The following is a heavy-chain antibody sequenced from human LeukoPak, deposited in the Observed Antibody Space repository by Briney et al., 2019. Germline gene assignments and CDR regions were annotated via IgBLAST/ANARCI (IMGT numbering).Heavy chain of an antibody. CDR1: GFTFSSYG. Sequence: GGSLRLSCAASGFTFSSYGMHWVRQAPGKGLEWVAFIRYDGTNKYYADSVRGRFTISRDNSKNTLYLQMNSLRAEDTAVYYCAREGETGTTWFDPWGQGTLVTVSS. D-gene: IGHD1-1*01. J-gene: IGHJ5*02. CDR3: AREGETGTTWFDP. CDR2: IRYDGTNK. V-gene: IGHV3-30*02.